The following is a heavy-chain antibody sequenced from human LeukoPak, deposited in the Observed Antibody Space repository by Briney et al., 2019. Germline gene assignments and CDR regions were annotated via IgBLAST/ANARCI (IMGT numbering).Heavy chain of an antibody. J-gene: IGHJ4*02. CDR1: GLTFRTYA. CDR3: AKGGSYRSQPYFDY. CDR2: ISDSGGYT. Sequence: GGSLRLSCAASGLTFRTYAMSWVRQAPGKGLEWVSSISDSGGYTFYADSVKGRFTISRDNSKNTVYLEMNSLRAEDTAVYYCAKGGSYRSQPYFDYWGQGTPVTVSS. D-gene: IGHD3-16*02. V-gene: IGHV3-23*01.